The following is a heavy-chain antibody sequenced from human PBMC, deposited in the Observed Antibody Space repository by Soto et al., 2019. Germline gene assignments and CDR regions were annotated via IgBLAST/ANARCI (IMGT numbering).Heavy chain of an antibody. CDR1: GYTITSYG. CDR3: ARSMVATTCFDP. Sequence: ASVKVACTASGYTITSYGISWVRQAPGQGLEWMGWISAYNGNTNYAQKLQGRVTMTTDTSTSTAYMELRSLRSDDTAVYYCARSMVATTCFDPWGQGTLVTVSS. J-gene: IGHJ5*02. D-gene: IGHD5-12*01. CDR2: ISAYNGNT. V-gene: IGHV1-18*01.